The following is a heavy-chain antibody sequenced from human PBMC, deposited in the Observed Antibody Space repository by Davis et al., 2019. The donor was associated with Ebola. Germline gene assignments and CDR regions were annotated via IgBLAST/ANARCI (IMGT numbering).Heavy chain of an antibody. Sequence: SETLSLTCAVYGGSFSGYYWSWIRQPPGKGLEWIGEINHSGSTNYNPPLKSRVTISVDTSKNKFSLKLSSVTAADTAVYYCARGLYCSGGSCFLDYWGQGTLVTVSS. CDR3: ARGLYCSGGSCFLDY. D-gene: IGHD2-15*01. V-gene: IGHV4-34*01. CDR2: INHSGST. CDR1: GGSFSGYY. J-gene: IGHJ4*02.